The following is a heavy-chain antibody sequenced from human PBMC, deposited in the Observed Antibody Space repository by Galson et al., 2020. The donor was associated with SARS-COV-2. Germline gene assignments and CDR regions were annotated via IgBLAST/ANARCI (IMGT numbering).Heavy chain of an antibody. CDR3: AKDWGYCSSTSCRSNYYYYGMDV. Sequence: GESLKISCAASGFTFSSYGMHWVRQAPGKGLEWVAVISYDGSNKYYADSVKGRFTISRDNSKNTLYLQINSLRAEDTAVYYCAKDWGYCSSTSCRSNYYYYGMDVWGQGTTVTVSS. J-gene: IGHJ6*02. CDR1: GFTFSSYG. V-gene: IGHV3-30*18. CDR2: ISYDGSNK. D-gene: IGHD2-2*01.